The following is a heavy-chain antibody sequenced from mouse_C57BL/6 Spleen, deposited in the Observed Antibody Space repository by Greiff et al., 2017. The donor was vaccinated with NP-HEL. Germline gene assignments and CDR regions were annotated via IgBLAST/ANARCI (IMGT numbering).Heavy chain of an antibody. V-gene: IGHV1-26*01. CDR1: GYTFTDYY. J-gene: IGHJ2*01. Sequence: EVQLQQSGPELVKPGASVKISCKASGYTFTDYYMNWVKQSHGKSLEWIGDINPNNGGTSYNQKFKGKATLTVDKSSSTAYMELRSLTSEDSAVYYCARWGLRNWDEGYFDYWGQGTTLTVSS. CDR2: INPNNGGT. D-gene: IGHD4-1*01. CDR3: ARWGLRNWDEGYFDY.